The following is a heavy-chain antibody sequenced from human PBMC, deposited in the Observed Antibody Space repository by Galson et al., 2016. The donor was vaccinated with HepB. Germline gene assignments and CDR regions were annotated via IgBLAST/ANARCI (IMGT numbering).Heavy chain of an antibody. V-gene: IGHV3-30*04. CDR2: ILYDGSNK. CDR1: GFTFSSYA. J-gene: IGHJ1*01. Sequence: SLRLSCAASGFTFSSYAMHWVRQAPGKGLEWVAVILYDGSNKYYADSVKGRFTISRDNSKSTLYLQMNSLRADDTAVYYCAKARGYTFGPGESWGQGTLVTVSS. CDR3: AKARGYTFGPGES. D-gene: IGHD5-18*01.